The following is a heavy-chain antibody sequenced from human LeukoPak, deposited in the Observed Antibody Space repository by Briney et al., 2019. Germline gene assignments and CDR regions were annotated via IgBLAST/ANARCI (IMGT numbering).Heavy chain of an antibody. CDR2: ISSGSYT. V-gene: IGHV3-21*01. CDR3: ARGYCSGGSCYSGSYY. CDR1: GFPFSSYN. Sequence: KTGGSLRLSCAASGFPFSSYNLNWVRQAPGKGLEWVSSISSGSYTYYADSVKGRFTISRDNAKNSVYLQMNSLRAEDTAVYYCARGYCSGGSCYSGSYYWGQGTLVTVSS. J-gene: IGHJ4*02. D-gene: IGHD2-15*01.